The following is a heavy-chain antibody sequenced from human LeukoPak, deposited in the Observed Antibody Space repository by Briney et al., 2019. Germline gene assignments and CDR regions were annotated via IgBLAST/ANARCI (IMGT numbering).Heavy chain of an antibody. CDR2: INPNSGGT. CDR1: GYTFTGYY. V-gene: IGHV1-2*02. J-gene: IGHJ4*02. CDR3: ARAPKDSSSWGNY. D-gene: IGHD6-13*01. Sequence: ASVKVSCKTSGYTFTGYYMHWVRQAPGQGLEWMGWINPNSGGTNYVQKFQGRVTMTRDTSISTAYMELSRLRSDDTAVYYCARAPKDSSSWGNYWGQGTLVTVSS.